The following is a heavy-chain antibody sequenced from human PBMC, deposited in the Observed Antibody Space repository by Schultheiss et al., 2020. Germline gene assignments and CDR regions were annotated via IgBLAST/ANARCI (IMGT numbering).Heavy chain of an antibody. V-gene: IGHV3-48*03. Sequence: GGSLRLSCAASGFTFSSYEMNWVRQAPGKGLEWVSYISSSGSTIYYADSVKGRFTISRDNAKNSLYLQMNSLRAEDTAVYYCARGPAKPYDILTEFMDVWGQGTTVTVSS. J-gene: IGHJ6*02. CDR1: GFTFSSYE. D-gene: IGHD3-9*01. CDR3: ARGPAKPYDILTEFMDV. CDR2: ISSSGSTI.